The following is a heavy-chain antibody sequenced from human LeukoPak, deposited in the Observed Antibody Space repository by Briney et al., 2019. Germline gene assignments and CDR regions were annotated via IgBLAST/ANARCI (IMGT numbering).Heavy chain of an antibody. J-gene: IGHJ4*02. V-gene: IGHV4-31*03. Sequence: SGTLSLTCTVSGGSISSGGYFWSWIRQHPGKGLEWIGYIYYSGSTYYNPSLKSRVTISVDTSKNQFSLKLSSVTAADTAVYYCAGTAVRGVTLDYWGQGTLVTVSS. CDR2: IYYSGST. D-gene: IGHD3-10*01. CDR1: GGSISSGGYF. CDR3: AGTAVRGVTLDY.